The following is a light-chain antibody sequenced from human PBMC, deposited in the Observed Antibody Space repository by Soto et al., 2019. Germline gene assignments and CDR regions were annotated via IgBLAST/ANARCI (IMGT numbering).Light chain of an antibody. CDR2: DVS. Sequence: QSALTQPASVSGSPGQSITISCTGTSSDVGGYNYVSWYQQHPGKAPKLMIYDVSNRPSGVSNRLSGSKSGNTASLTISGLQAEDEADYYCSSYRSSSTPYVFGTGTKLTVL. V-gene: IGLV2-14*01. CDR3: SSYRSSSTPYV. CDR1: SSDVGGYNY. J-gene: IGLJ1*01.